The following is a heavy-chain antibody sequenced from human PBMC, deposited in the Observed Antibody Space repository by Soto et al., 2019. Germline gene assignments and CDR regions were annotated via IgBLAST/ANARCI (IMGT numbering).Heavy chain of an antibody. Sequence: RVSLRLSYSTSGFTFANYPRSWVRQAPGKGPEWVGRIKSKPDGGTKDYAAPVKGRFSISRDDPENTLYLQMNSLKTEETALYYFTNIFQWVGDDVFALWAQGPMVT. J-gene: IGHJ3*01. D-gene: IGHD3-10*01. CDR2: IKSKPDGGTK. CDR3: TNIFQWVGDDVFAL. V-gene: IGHV3-15*01. CDR1: GFTFANYP.